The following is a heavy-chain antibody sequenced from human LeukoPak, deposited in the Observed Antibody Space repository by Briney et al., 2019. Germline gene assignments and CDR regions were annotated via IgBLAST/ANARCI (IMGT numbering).Heavy chain of an antibody. CDR1: GYTFTSYG. J-gene: IGHJ6*04. V-gene: IGHV1-18*01. Sequence: ASVKVSCKASGYTFTSYGISWVRQAPAQGLEWMGWISAYNGNTNSAQKLQGRVTMTTDTSTSTAYMELRSLRSDDTAVYYCARDLVGRGDPLLEVWGKGTTVTVSP. D-gene: IGHD4-17*01. CDR3: ARDLVGRGDPLLEV. CDR2: ISAYNGNT.